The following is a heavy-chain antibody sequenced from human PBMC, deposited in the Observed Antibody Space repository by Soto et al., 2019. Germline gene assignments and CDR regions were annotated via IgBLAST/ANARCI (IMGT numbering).Heavy chain of an antibody. CDR3: ARGRDVDSSGNRSFDY. Sequence: SETLSLTCAFYGGSFSGYYWSWIRQPPGKGLEWIGEINHSGSTNYNPSLKSRVTISVDTSKDQFSLKLSSVTAADTAVYYCARGRDVDSSGNRSFDYWGQGTLVTVSS. V-gene: IGHV4-34*01. CDR1: GGSFSGYY. D-gene: IGHD3-22*01. CDR2: INHSGST. J-gene: IGHJ4*02.